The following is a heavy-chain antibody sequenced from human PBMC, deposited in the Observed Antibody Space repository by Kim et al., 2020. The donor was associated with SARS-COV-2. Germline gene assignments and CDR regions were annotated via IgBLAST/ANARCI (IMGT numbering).Heavy chain of an antibody. V-gene: IGHV1-3*01. D-gene: IGHD7-27*01. CDR3: ALGRSGDY. J-gene: IGHJ4*02. Sequence: TGNTKYSQNFQGRVTITRDTSASTVYMELSSLRSEDTALYYCALGRSGDYWGQGTLVTVSS. CDR2: TGNT.